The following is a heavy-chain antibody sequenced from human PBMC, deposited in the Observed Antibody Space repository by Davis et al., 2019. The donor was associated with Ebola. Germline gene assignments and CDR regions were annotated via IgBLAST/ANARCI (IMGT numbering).Heavy chain of an antibody. D-gene: IGHD3-22*01. Sequence: HTGGSLRLSCAASGFTFSSYWMHWVRQTPGKGPVWVSRINNDETKEDYTDSVKGRFAISRDNSKNTLYLQMNSLRAEDTAVYYCARENYDSSGYLGGQYDYWGQGTLVTVSS. CDR3: ARENYDSSGYLGGQYDY. J-gene: IGHJ4*02. CDR1: GFTFSSYW. V-gene: IGHV3-74*01. CDR2: INNDETKE.